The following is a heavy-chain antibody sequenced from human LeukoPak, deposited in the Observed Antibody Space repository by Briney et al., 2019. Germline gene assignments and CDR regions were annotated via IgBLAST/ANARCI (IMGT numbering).Heavy chain of an antibody. D-gene: IGHD4-17*01. CDR1: GYTFTGYY. CDR3: ARDVYGDYVSNFDY. CDR2: INPNSGGT. J-gene: IGHJ4*02. V-gene: IGHV1-2*02. Sequence: GASVKVSCKASGYTFTGYYMHWVRQAPGQGLEWMGWINPNSGGTNYAQKFQGRVTMTRDTFISTAYMELSRLRSDDTAVYYCARDVYGDYVSNFDYWGQGTLVTVSS.